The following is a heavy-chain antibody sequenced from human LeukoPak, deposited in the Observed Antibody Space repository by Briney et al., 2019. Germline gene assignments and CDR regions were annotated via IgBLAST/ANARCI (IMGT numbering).Heavy chain of an antibody. CDR3: ARDVSAAYVDY. CDR1: GYTFTNYG. Sequence: ASVKVSCKSSGYTFTNYGISWARQAPGQGREWMGWISAYNGNTNYAQKFQGRVTITTDTSTSTAYMELRSLRSDDTAFYYCARDVSAAYVDYWGQGTLVTVSS. J-gene: IGHJ4*02. V-gene: IGHV1-18*01. CDR2: ISAYNGNT. D-gene: IGHD6-13*01.